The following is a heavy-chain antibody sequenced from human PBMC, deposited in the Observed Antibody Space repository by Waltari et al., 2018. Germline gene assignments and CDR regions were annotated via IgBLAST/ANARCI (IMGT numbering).Heavy chain of an antibody. CDR3: ARDPLPQSGSYPYYYYYMDV. V-gene: IGHV4-4*07. J-gene: IGHJ6*03. CDR1: GGSISSYY. D-gene: IGHD1-26*01. CDR2: IYTSGST. Sequence: QVQLQESGPGLVKPSETLSLTCTVSGGSISSYYWSWIRQPAGKGLEWIGRIYTSGSTNYNPSLKSRVTMSVDTSKNQFSLKLSSATAADTAVYYCARDPLPQSGSYPYYYYYMDVWGKGTTVTVSS.